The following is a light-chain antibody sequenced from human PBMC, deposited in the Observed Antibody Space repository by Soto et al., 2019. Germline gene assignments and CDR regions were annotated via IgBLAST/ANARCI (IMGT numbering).Light chain of an antibody. CDR1: HNINTY. V-gene: IGKV3-11*01. J-gene: IGKJ5*01. CDR3: QHRSSWPPG. Sequence: IVFTQSPSTLSLSPGERATLSCRASHNINTYLVWYQQKPGQVPRLLIYDTSKRATGIPARFSGSGSGTDFTLTISGLAPEDFAVYYCQHRSSWPPGFGQGTRLEIK. CDR2: DTS.